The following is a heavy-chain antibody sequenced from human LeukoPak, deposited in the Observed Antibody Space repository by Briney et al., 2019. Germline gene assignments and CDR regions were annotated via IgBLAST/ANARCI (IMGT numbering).Heavy chain of an antibody. CDR2: INHSGST. CDR1: GGSFSGYY. J-gene: IGHJ4*02. V-gene: IGHV4-34*01. Sequence: SETLSPTCAVYGGSFSGYYWSWIRQPPGKGLEGIGEINHSGSTNYNPSLKSRVTISVDTSKNQFSLKLSSVTAADTAVYYCARIYCSGGSCYPPGYWGQGTLVTVSS. CDR3: ARIYCSGGSCYPPGY. D-gene: IGHD2-15*01.